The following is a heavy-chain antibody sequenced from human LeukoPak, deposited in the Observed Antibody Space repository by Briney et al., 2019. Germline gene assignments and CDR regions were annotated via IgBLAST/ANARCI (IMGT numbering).Heavy chain of an antibody. D-gene: IGHD6-19*01. V-gene: IGHV6-1*01. CDR3: ARAGGSGQEWDYYYGMDV. CDR1: GDSVSSNSAA. Sequence: SQTLSLTCAISGDSVSSNSAAWNWIRQSPSRGLEWLGRTYYRSKRYNDYAVSVKSRITINPDTSKNQFSLQLNSVTPEDTAVYYCARAGGSGQEWDYYYGMDVWGQGTTVTVSS. J-gene: IGHJ6*02. CDR2: TYYRSKRYN.